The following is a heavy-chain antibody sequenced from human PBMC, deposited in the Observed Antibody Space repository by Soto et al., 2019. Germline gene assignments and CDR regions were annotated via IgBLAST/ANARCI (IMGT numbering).Heavy chain of an antibody. J-gene: IGHJ2*01. V-gene: IGHV1-69*12. D-gene: IGHD2-21*01. Sequence: QVQLVQSGAEVKKPGSSVKVSCKASGGTFSNYPISWVRQAPGQGLEWMGGIIPIFGTVNYAQKFQGRVTITADESTSTSYMELSSLRSEDTAVYELARRKYRRLTLWKFDLWGRGTLATVSS. CDR2: IIPIFGTV. CDR1: GGTFSNYP. CDR3: ARRKYRRLTLWKFDL.